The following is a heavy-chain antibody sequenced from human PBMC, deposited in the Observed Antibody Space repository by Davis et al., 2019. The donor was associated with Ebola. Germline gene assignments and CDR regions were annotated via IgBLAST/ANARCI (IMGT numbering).Heavy chain of an antibody. J-gene: IGHJ6*02. D-gene: IGHD4/OR15-4a*01. CDR1: GFTFSSYW. V-gene: IGHV3-74*01. CDR2: INSDGSST. CDR3: ARVLVLPKGYYYGMDV. Sequence: GESLKISCAASGFTFSSYWMHWVRQAPGKGLVWVSRINSDGSSTSYADSVKGRFTISRDNAENPLYLQMNSLRAEDTAVYYCARVLVLPKGYYYGMDVWGQGTTVTVSS.